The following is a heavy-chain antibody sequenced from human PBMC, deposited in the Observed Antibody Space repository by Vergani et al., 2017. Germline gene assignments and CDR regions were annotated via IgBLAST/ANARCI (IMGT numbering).Heavy chain of an antibody. CDR1: GYSISSGYY. J-gene: IGHJ4*02. Sequence: QVQLQESGPGLVKPSETLSLTCAVSGYSISSGYYWGWIRQPPGKGLEWIGSIYHSGSTYYNPSLKSRVTISVDTSKNQFSLKLSSVTAADTAVYYCARFNWNKRHFDYWGQGTLVTVSS. CDR2: IYHSGST. CDR3: ARFNWNKRHFDY. V-gene: IGHV4-38-2*01. D-gene: IGHD1/OR15-1a*01.